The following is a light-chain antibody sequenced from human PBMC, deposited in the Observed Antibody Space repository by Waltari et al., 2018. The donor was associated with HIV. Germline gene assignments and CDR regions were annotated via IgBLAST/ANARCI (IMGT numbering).Light chain of an antibody. J-gene: IGKJ5*01. V-gene: IGKV1-39*01. Sequence: DIQMTQSPSYLSASVGVRISITCRASQNIDSSLNWYQQTPGKAPKLLIFGASNLQSGVPSRFTGSRSGTDFTLTVSSLQPEDFTTYYCQQTYKTPHTFGQGTRLEIK. CDR2: GAS. CDR1: QNIDSS. CDR3: QQTYKTPHT.